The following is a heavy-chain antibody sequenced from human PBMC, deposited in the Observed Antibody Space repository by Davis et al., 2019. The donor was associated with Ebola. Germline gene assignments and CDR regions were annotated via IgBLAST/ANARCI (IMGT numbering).Heavy chain of an antibody. D-gene: IGHD6-13*01. CDR3: ARHAGNSSSWYTPLWYFDL. J-gene: IGHJ2*01. CDR2: IYYSGGT. V-gene: IGHV4-38-2*02. Sequence: SETLSLTCTVSGYSISSGYYWGWIRQPPGKGLEWLGCIYYSGGTHYNPSLKSRVTMSVDTSKNQFSLKLSSVTAADTAVYYCARHAGNSSSWYTPLWYFDLWGRGTLVTVSS. CDR1: GYSISSGYY.